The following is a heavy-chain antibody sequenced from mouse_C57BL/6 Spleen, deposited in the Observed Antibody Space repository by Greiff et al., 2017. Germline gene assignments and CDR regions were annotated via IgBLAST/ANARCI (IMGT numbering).Heavy chain of an antibody. D-gene: IGHD1-1*01. CDR1: GYTFTSYW. CDR3: AYGSSSYYFDY. J-gene: IGHJ2*01. CDR2: IDPSDSET. Sequence: VQLQQPGAELVRPGSSVKLSCKASGYTFTSYWMHWVKQRPIQGLEWIGNIDPSDSETHYNQKFKDKATLTVDKSSSTAYMQLSSLTSEDSAVYYCAYGSSSYYFDYWGQGTTLTVSS. V-gene: IGHV1-52*01.